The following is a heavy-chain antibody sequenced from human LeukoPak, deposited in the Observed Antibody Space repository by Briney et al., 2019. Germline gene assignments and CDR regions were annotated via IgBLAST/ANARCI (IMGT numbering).Heavy chain of an antibody. Sequence: GGSLRLSCAASGFTFSSYGMHWVRQAPGKGLEWVAVISYDGSNKDYADSVKGRFTISRDNSKNTLYLQMNSLRAEDTAVYYCARDGSLSWFGELFYWGQGTLVTVSS. D-gene: IGHD3-10*01. CDR2: ISYDGSNK. V-gene: IGHV3-30*03. CDR1: GFTFSSYG. J-gene: IGHJ4*02. CDR3: ARDGSLSWFGELFY.